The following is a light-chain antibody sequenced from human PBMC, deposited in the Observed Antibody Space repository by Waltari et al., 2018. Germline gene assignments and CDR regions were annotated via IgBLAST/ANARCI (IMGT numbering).Light chain of an antibody. V-gene: IGLV2-14*01. CDR1: SSDVGGYNY. CDR3: SSYTSSSTLYV. CDR2: DVS. Sequence: QSALTQPASVSGSPGQSITISCTGTSSDVGGYNYVSCYQQHPGKAPKLMIYDVSNRPSGVSNRCSGSKSGNTASLTISGLQAEDEADYYCSSYTSSSTLYVFGTGTKVTVL. J-gene: IGLJ1*01.